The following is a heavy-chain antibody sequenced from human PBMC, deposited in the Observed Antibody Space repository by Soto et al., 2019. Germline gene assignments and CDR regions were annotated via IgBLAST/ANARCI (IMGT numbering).Heavy chain of an antibody. CDR3: ARDAISMVRGTKNWFDP. Sequence: EVQLLESGGGLVQPGGSLRLSCEASGFIFSDHAMSWVRQAPGKGLEWVSAISGNGIATYYADSVKGRFTISSDNSKNTLYLQMNRLRADDTAVYYCARDAISMVRGTKNWFDPWGQGTLVTVSS. J-gene: IGHJ5*02. D-gene: IGHD3-10*01. CDR1: GFIFSDHA. CDR2: ISGNGIAT. V-gene: IGHV3-23*01.